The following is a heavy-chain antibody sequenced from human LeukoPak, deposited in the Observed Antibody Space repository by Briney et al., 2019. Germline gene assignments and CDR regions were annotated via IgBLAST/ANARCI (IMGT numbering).Heavy chain of an antibody. CDR3: ARGPRVRYYYDSSGYYWDY. CDR2: INHSGST. CDR1: GGSFSGYY. D-gene: IGHD3-22*01. V-gene: IGHV4-34*01. J-gene: IGHJ4*02. Sequence: SETLSLSCAVYGGSFSGYYWSWIRQPPGKGLEWIGEINHSGSTNYNPSLKSRVTISVDTSKNQFSLKLSSVTAADTAVYYCARGPRVRYYYDSSGYYWDYWGQGTLVTVSS.